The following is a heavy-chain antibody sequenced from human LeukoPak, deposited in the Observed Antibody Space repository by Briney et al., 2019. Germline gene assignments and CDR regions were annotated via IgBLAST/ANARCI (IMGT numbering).Heavy chain of an antibody. D-gene: IGHD6-13*01. J-gene: IGHJ5*02. CDR2: IYYSGST. V-gene: IGHV4-59*08. CDR1: GASIRNYY. CDR3: ARRYSSSWYVGFFDP. Sequence: SETMSLTCTVSGASIRNYYWSWIRQSPGKGLEWIGYIYYSGSTNYNPSLESRVAMSVDTSKNQFSLRLSSVTAADTAIYYCARRYSSSWYVGFFDPWGQGTLVTVSS.